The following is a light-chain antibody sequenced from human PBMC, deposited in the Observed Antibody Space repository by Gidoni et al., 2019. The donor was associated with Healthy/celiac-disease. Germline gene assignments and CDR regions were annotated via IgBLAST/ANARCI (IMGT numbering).Light chain of an antibody. V-gene: IGKV3-11*01. CDR3: QQRSNWPLT. J-gene: IGKJ4*01. CDR2: DAS. CDR1: QSVSSY. Sequence: EIVLTQSPATLSLSPGERATLSCRANQSVSSYLAWYQQKPGQAPRLLIYDASNRPTGIPAMFRCSGSGTDFTLTISSLEPKDFAVYYCQQRSNWPLTFGGGTKVEIK.